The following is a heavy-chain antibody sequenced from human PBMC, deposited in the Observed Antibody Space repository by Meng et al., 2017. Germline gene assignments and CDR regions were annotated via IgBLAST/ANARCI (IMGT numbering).Heavy chain of an antibody. D-gene: IGHD6-25*01. CDR3: ARDEDISAAGKLFGDY. CDR1: GYNFPDYY. J-gene: IGHJ4*02. Sequence: VQRGTAGAELKKPGPSVKVSCKPSGYNFPDYYIHWVRRAPGQGLEWMGRINPKSGDTHYAQKFQARVTMTGDTSISTAYMELSGLRSDDTAMYYCARDEDISAAGKLFGDYWGQGTLVTVSS. CDR2: INPKSGDT. V-gene: IGHV1-2*06.